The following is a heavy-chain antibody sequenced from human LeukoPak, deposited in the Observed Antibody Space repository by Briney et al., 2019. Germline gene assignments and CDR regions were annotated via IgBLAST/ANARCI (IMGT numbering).Heavy chain of an antibody. J-gene: IGHJ4*02. CDR3: AREARGYSGYGDY. CDR2: IKQDGSEK. CDR1: GFTFSSYS. D-gene: IGHD5-12*01. V-gene: IGHV3-7*03. Sequence: GGSLRLSCAASGFTFSSYSMSWVRQAPGKGLEWVANIKQDGSEKYYVDSVKGRFTISRDNAKNSLYLQMNSLTADGTAVDYCAREARGYSGYGDYWSQGTLVTVSS.